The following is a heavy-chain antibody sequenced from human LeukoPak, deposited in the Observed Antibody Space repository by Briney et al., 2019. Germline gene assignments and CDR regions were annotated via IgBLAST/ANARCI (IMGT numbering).Heavy chain of an antibody. J-gene: IGHJ3*02. CDR1: GYTFTSYD. D-gene: IGHD4-23*01. CDR2: MNPNSGNT. V-gene: IGHV1-8*01. Sequence: ASVKVSCKASGYTFTSYDTNWVRQATGQGLEWMGWMNPNSGNTGYAQKFQGRVTMTRNTSISTAYMELSSLRSEDTAVYYCAKPIYGGEAFDIWGQGTMVTVSS. CDR3: AKPIYGGEAFDI.